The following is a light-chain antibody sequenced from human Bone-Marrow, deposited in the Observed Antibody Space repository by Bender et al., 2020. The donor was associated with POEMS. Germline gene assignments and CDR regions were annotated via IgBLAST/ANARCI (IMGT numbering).Light chain of an antibody. J-gene: IGLJ1*01. CDR3: SSSTSSSTYV. CDR1: SSDVGNYNL. Sequence: QSALTQPASVSGSPGQSITISCTGTSSDVGNYNLVSWYQQHPGSAPKLIMYEDSKRPSAVSDRFSGSKSGSTASLTISGLQSEDEADYYCSSSTSSSTYVFGTGTKVTVL. V-gene: IGLV2-14*02. CDR2: EDS.